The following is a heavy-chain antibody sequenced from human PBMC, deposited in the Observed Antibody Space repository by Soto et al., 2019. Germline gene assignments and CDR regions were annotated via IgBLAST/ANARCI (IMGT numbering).Heavy chain of an antibody. J-gene: IGHJ4*02. CDR1: GFTVSNNY. D-gene: IGHD2-15*01. CDR3: ARDYSSTLSNPFDY. V-gene: IGHV3-53*01. Sequence: GGSLRLSCAVSGFTVSNNYMSWVRQAPGKGPGWVAVIYSVGNRYYADSVKGRFSVSRDSAKNTLYLQMDNLRAEDTAVYYCARDYSSTLSNPFDYWGQGTWGTV. CDR2: IYSVGNR.